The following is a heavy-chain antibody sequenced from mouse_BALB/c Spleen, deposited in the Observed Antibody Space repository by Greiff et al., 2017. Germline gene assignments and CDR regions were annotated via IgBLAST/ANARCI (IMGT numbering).Heavy chain of an antibody. CDR1: GYSITSDYA. V-gene: IGHV3-2*02. J-gene: IGHJ3*01. CDR2: ISYSGST. CDR3: ARPYYGSSYWFAY. D-gene: IGHD1-1*01. Sequence: EVKLEESGPGLVKPSQSLSLTCTVTGYSITSDYAWNWIRQFPGNKLEWMGYISYSGSTSYNPSLKSRISITRDTSKNQFFLQLNSVTTEDTATYYCARPYYGSSYWFAYWGQGTLVTVSA.